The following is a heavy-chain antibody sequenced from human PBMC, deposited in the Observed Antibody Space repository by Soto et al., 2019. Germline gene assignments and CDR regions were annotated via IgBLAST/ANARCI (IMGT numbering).Heavy chain of an antibody. CDR3: SREDDERDRLAV. CDR1: GGSINSDYYH. J-gene: IGHJ6*01. Sequence: PSETLSLTCTVSGGSINSDYYHWTWIRQSPGKGLEWIGYIHHSGAILYNPSFKSRLAISVDTSKNQFSLHLSSVTDTDTAVYFCSREDDERDRLAVWGQGTTVPVSA. V-gene: IGHV4-30-4*08. D-gene: IGHD1-1*01. CDR2: IHHSGAI.